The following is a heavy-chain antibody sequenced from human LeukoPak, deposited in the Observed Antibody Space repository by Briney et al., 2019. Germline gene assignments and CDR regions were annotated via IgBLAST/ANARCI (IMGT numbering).Heavy chain of an antibody. CDR1: GFTFSSYA. V-gene: IGHV3-30-3*01. D-gene: IGHD3-3*01. J-gene: IGHJ4*02. Sequence: GRSLRLSCAASGFTFSSYAMHWVRQAPGKGLEWVAVISYDGSNKYYADSVKGRFTISRDNSKNTLYLQMNSLRAEDTAVYYCANMDFGGDFDYWGQGTLVTVSP. CDR3: ANMDFGGDFDY. CDR2: ISYDGSNK.